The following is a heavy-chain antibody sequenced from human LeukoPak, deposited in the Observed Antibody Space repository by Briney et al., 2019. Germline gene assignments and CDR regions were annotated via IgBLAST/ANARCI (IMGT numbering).Heavy chain of an antibody. D-gene: IGHD1-14*01. CDR3: ARDRGIRPFDY. Sequence: SETLSLTCTVSGGSISSSSYYWGWIRQPPGKGLEWIGSIYYSGSTYYNPSLKSRVTISVDTSKNQFSLKLGSVTAADTAVYYCARDRGIRPFDYWGQGTLVTVSS. J-gene: IGHJ4*02. V-gene: IGHV4-39*07. CDR1: GGSISSSSYY. CDR2: IYYSGST.